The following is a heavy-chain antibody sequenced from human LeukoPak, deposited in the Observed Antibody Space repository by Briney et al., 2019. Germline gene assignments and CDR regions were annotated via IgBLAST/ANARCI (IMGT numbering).Heavy chain of an antibody. D-gene: IGHD6-13*01. CDR1: GFTFDDYA. CDR3: AKEWKYSSSWGDRDYYYYYMDV. Sequence: GGSLRLSCAASGFTFDDYAMHWVRQAPGKGLEWVSLISWDGGSTYYADSVKGRFTISRDNSKNSLYLQMNSLRAEDTALYYCAKEWKYSSSWGDRDYYYYYMDVWGKGTTVTISS. CDR2: ISWDGGST. J-gene: IGHJ6*03. V-gene: IGHV3-43D*03.